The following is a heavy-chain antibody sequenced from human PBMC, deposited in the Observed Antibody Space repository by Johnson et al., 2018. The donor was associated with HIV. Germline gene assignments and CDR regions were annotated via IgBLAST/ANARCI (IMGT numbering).Heavy chain of an antibody. Sequence: VQLVESGGGLVKPVGSLRLSCAASGFTFDDYAMHWVRQAPGKGLEWVSGISWNSGSIGYADSVKGRFTISRDNAKNSLYLQMNSLRAEDTAVYYCAKGKDSSSWFDAFDIWGQGTMVTVSS. D-gene: IGHD6-13*01. V-gene: IGHV3-9*01. J-gene: IGHJ3*02. CDR3: AKGKDSSSWFDAFDI. CDR2: ISWNSGSI. CDR1: GFTFDDYA.